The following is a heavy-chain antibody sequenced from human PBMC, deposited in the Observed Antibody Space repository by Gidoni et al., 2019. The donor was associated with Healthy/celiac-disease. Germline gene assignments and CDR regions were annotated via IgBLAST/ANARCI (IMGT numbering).Heavy chain of an antibody. Sequence: FTISRDNSKNTLYLQMNSLRAEDTAVYYCARDLYYDSSGFDYWGQGTLVTVSS. J-gene: IGHJ4*02. CDR3: ARDLYYDSSGFDY. V-gene: IGHV3-30*07. D-gene: IGHD3-22*01.